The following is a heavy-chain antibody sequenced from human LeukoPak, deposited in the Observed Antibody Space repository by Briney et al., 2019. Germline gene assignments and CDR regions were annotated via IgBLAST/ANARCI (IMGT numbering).Heavy chain of an antibody. J-gene: IGHJ4*02. CDR1: GFSFGDHG. CDR3: AKGGVVAGIDY. D-gene: IGHD2-15*01. V-gene: IGHV3-23*01. CDR2: ISGSGGSA. Sequence: PGGSLRLSCEASGFSFGDHGMAWVRQAPGKGLEWVSAISGSGGSAYYADSVKGRFTISRDNSKNTLYLQMNSLRAEDTAVYYCAKGGVVAGIDYWGQGTLVTVSS.